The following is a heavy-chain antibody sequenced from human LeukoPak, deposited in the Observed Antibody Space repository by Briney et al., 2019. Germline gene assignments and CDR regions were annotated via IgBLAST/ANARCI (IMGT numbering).Heavy chain of an antibody. CDR1: GGSISSYY. V-gene: IGHV4-59*01. J-gene: IGHJ3*02. CDR2: IYYSGST. Sequence: SESLSLTCTVSGGSISSYYWSWIRQPPGKGLEWIGYIYYSGSTNYNPSLTSRVTISVDTSKNQFSLKLSSVTAADTAVYYCARVDDILTPYAFDIWGQGTMVTVSS. D-gene: IGHD3-9*01. CDR3: ARVDDILTPYAFDI.